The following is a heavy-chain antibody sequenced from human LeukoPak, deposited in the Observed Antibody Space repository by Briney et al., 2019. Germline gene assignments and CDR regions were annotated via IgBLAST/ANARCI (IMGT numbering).Heavy chain of an antibody. Sequence: SETLSLTCAVYGGSFSGYYWSWIRQPPGKGLEWIGEINHSGSTNYNPSLKSRVTISVDTSKNQFSLKLSSVTAADTAVYYCARVPDFWSKQVDYWGQGTLVTVSS. CDR3: ARVPDFWSKQVDY. CDR1: GGSFSGYY. D-gene: IGHD3-3*01. CDR2: INHSGST. J-gene: IGHJ4*02. V-gene: IGHV4-34*01.